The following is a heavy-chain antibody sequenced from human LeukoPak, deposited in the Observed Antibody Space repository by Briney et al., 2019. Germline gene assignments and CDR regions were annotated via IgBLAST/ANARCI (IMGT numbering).Heavy chain of an antibody. CDR1: GGSISSYY. V-gene: IGHV4-59*01. J-gene: IGHJ3*02. CDR3: ARDRSIAGYGFDI. Sequence: PSETLSLTCPVSGGSISSYYWSWIRQPPGKGREWIGYIYYSGSTNYNPSLKSRVTISVDTSKNQFSLKLSSVTAADTAVYYCARDRSIAGYGFDIWGQGTMVTVSS. CDR2: IYYSGST. D-gene: IGHD6-13*01.